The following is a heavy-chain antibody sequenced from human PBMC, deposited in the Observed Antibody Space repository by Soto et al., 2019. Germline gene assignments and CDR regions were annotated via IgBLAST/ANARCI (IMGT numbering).Heavy chain of an antibody. J-gene: IGHJ4*02. CDR1: GFTFSSYA. CDR3: AKVLRGDGYNYFDY. V-gene: IGHV3-23*01. Sequence: PGGSLRLSCAASGFTFSSYAMSWVRQAPGMGLEWISAISGSGGSTYYADSVKGRFTISRDNSKNTLYLQMNSLRAEDTAVYYCAKVLRGDGYNYFDYWGQGTLVTVSS. D-gene: IGHD5-12*01. CDR2: ISGSGGST.